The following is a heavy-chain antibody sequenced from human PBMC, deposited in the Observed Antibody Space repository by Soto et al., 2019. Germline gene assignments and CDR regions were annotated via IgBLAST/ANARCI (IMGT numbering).Heavy chain of an antibody. CDR1: GFTFSSYG. D-gene: IGHD2-2*01. J-gene: IGHJ6*02. CDR2: IWYDGSNK. CDR3: ARDRGIAHGTNYYYYGMNV. V-gene: IGHV3-33*01. Sequence: GGSLRLSCAASGFTFSSYGMHWVRQAPGKGLEWVAVIWYDGSNKYYADSVKGRFTISRDNSKNTLYLQMNSLRAEDTAVYYCARDRGIAHGTNYYYYGMNVWGQGTTVTVSS.